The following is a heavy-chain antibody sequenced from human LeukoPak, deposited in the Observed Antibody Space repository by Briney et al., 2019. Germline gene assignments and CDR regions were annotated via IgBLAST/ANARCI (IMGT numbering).Heavy chain of an antibody. CDR2: FDPEDGET. D-gene: IGHD4-17*01. J-gene: IGHJ4*02. V-gene: IGHV1-24*01. CDR3: ATAQEYYGDYGY. Sequence: ASVKVSCKVSGYTLTELSMHWVRQAPGKGLEWMGGFDPEDGETIYAQKFQGRVTMTEDTSTDTAYMELSSLRSEDTAVYYCATAQEYYGDYGYWGQGTLVTVSS. CDR1: GYTLTELS.